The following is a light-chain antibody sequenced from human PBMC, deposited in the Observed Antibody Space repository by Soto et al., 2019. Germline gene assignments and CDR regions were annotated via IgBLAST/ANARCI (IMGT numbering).Light chain of an antibody. J-gene: IGLJ1*01. CDR1: SSDVGGYNY. V-gene: IGLV2-11*01. CDR2: DVS. CDR3: CSYAGSYTFDV. Sequence: QSALTQPRSVSGSPGQSVTISCTGTSSDVGGYNYVSWYQHHPGKAPKLMIYDVSKRPSGVPDRFSGSKSGNTASLTISGLQAADEADYYCCSYAGSYTFDVFGTGTKLTVL.